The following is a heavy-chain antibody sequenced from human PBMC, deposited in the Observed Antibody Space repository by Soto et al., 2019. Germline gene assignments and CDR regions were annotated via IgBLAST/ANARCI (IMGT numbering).Heavy chain of an antibody. D-gene: IGHD6-13*01. CDR2: IYYSGST. CDR3: ALGYSSSFDAFDI. V-gene: IGHV4-59*01. J-gene: IGHJ3*02. CDR1: GGSISSYY. Sequence: SETLSLTYTVSGGSISSYYWSWIRQPPGKGLEWIGYIYYSGSTNYNPSLKSRVTISVDTSKNQFSLKLSSVTAADTAVYYCALGYSSSFDAFDIWGQGTMVTVSS.